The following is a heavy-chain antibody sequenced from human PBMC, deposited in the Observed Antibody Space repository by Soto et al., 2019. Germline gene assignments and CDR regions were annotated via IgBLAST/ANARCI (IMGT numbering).Heavy chain of an antibody. CDR3: AAVVPPSGILERLGLVP. CDR2: IVVGSGNT. V-gene: IGHV1-58*02. D-gene: IGHD3-3*01. Sequence: QMQLVQSGPEVKEPGTSVKVSCKASGFTFTTSGIHWVRQARGQGLEWMGWIVVGSGNTRYNQRFHDKVTLTRDMATDTVYMVLRSLTSDDTAIYYCAAVVPPSGILERLGLVPWGQGTLVTVPS. CDR1: GFTFTTSG. J-gene: IGHJ5*02.